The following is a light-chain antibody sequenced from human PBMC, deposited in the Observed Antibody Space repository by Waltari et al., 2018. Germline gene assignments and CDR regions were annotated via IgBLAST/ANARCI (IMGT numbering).Light chain of an antibody. CDR1: QSIETN. CDR3: QQYNNWPPWT. J-gene: IGKJ1*01. V-gene: IGKV3-15*01. CDR2: GAS. Sequence: VMTQSPATLSLFPGERAVPPCRASQSIETNLAWFQQKPGQAPRLLISGASTRATNVPTRFSGSGSGTAFTLTISSLQSEDFAVYYCQQYNNWPPWTFGPGTKVEIK.